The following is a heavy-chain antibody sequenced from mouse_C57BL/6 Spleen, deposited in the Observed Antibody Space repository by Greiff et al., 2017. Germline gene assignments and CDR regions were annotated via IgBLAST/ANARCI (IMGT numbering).Heavy chain of an antibody. Sequence: EVQLQQSGGGLVKPGGSLKLSCAASGFTFSDYGMHWVRQAPEKGLEWVAYISSGSSTIYYADTVKGRFTISRDNAKNTLFLQMTSLRSEDTAMYYCARTLYYGSSYGFDYWGQGTTLTVSS. CDR3: ARTLYYGSSYGFDY. D-gene: IGHD1-1*01. CDR2: ISSGSSTI. CDR1: GFTFSDYG. V-gene: IGHV5-17*01. J-gene: IGHJ2*01.